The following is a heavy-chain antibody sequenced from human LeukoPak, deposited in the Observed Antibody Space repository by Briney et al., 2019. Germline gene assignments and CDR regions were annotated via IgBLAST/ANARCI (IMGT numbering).Heavy chain of an antibody. Sequence: SETLSLTCTVPGGSISSYYWSWIRQPPGKGLEWIGYIYYSGSTNYNPSLKSRVTISVDTSKNQFSLKLSSVTAADTAVYYCARNYDFWSGYSYMDVWGKGTTVTVSS. CDR2: IYYSGST. CDR1: GGSISSYY. V-gene: IGHV4-59*12. J-gene: IGHJ6*03. CDR3: ARNYDFWSGYSYMDV. D-gene: IGHD3-3*01.